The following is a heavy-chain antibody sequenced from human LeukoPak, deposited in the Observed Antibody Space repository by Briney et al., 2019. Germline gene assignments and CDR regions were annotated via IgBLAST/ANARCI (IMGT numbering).Heavy chain of an antibody. V-gene: IGHV1-8*01. CDR3: ARVPQLAAYYFDY. Sequence: ASVKVSCKASGYTFTSYDINWVRQATGQGLEWMGWMNPNSGNTGYAQKFQGRVTMTRNTSISTAYMELSSLRSEDTAVYYYARVPQLAAYYFDYWGQGTLVTVSS. CDR2: MNPNSGNT. J-gene: IGHJ4*02. D-gene: IGHD2-2*01. CDR1: GYTFTSYD.